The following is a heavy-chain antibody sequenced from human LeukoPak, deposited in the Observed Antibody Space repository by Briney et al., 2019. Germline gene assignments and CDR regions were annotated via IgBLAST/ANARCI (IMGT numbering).Heavy chain of an antibody. J-gene: IGHJ5*02. CDR2: ISGSGGST. CDR3: AKDPAAAGTTMFDP. V-gene: IGHV3-23*01. D-gene: IGHD6-13*01. Sequence: GRSLRLSCAASGSTFSSYAMSWVRQAPGKGLEWVSAISGSGGSTYYADSVKGRFTISRDNSKNTLYLQMNSLRAEDTAVYYCAKDPAAAGTTMFDPWGQGTLVTVSS. CDR1: GSTFSSYA.